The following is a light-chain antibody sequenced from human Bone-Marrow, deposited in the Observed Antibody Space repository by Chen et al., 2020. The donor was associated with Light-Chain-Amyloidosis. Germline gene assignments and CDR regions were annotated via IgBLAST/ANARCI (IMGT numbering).Light chain of an antibody. Sequence: QSALTQPASVSGSPGQSITISCTGTSSDVGGYNYVSWYQQHPGKAPKLMIYEVSNRPSGVSKRFSGSKSGNTASLIISGLQAEDEADYYCSSYTSSSTYVFGTGTKVTVL. CDR3: SSYTSSSTYV. CDR1: SSDVGGYNY. J-gene: IGLJ1*01. V-gene: IGLV2-14*01. CDR2: EVS.